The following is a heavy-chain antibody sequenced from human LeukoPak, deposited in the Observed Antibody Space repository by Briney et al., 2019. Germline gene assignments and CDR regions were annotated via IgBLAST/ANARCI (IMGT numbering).Heavy chain of an antibody. CDR3: AVRDDYGDYADY. CDR1: GGSISSSSYY. Sequence: SETLSLTCTVSGGSISSSSYYWGWIRQPPGTGLEWIGSIYYSGSTYYNPSLKSRVTISVDTSKNQFSLKLSSVTAADTAVYYCAVRDDYGDYADYWGQGTLVTVSS. CDR2: IYYSGST. J-gene: IGHJ4*02. D-gene: IGHD4-17*01. V-gene: IGHV4-39*01.